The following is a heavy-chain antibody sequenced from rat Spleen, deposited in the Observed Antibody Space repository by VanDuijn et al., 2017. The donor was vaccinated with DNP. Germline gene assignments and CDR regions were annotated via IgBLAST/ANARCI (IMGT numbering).Heavy chain of an antibody. CDR3: ARRGGRFDY. V-gene: IGHV5-7*01. J-gene: IGHJ2*01. Sequence: EVQLVESGGGLVQPGRSLKLSCAASGFTFSDYNMAWVRQAPKKGLEWVATISYDGSSTYYRDSVKGRFTISRDNAKSTLYLQMDSLRSEDTATYYCARRGGRFDYWGQGVMVTVSS. CDR1: GFTFSDYN. CDR2: ISYDGSST.